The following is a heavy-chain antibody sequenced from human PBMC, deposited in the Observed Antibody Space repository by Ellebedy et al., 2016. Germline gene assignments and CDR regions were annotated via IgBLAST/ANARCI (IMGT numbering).Heavy chain of an antibody. CDR2: ISSSSTTI. CDR1: GFTFSRYS. V-gene: IGHV3-48*04. J-gene: IGHJ6*02. Sequence: GGSLRLXCAASGFTFSRYSMNWVRQAPGKGLEWVSYISSSSTTIYYADSVKGRFTISRDNAKNSLYLQMNSLRAEDTAVYYCAREGEADVAAISDYYYYYGMDVWGQGTTVTVSS. D-gene: IGHD2-15*01. CDR3: AREGEADVAAISDYYYYYGMDV.